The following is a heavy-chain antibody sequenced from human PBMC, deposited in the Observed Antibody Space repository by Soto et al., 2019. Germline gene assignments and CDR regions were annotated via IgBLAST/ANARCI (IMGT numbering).Heavy chain of an antibody. J-gene: IGHJ6*02. D-gene: IGHD6-13*01. CDR1: GYTFTSYY. CDR3: ARVLAAADPLRYYYYGMDV. CDR2: INPSGGST. V-gene: IGHV1-46*01. Sequence: GASVNVSCKASGYTFTSYYVHWVRQAAGQGLEWMGIINPSGGSTSYAQKFQGRVTMTRDTSTSTVYMELSSLRSEDTAVYYCARVLAAADPLRYYYYGMDVWGQGTTVTVSS.